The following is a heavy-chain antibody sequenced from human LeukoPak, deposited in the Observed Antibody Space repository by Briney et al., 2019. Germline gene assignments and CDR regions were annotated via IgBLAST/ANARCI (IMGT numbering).Heavy chain of an antibody. V-gene: IGHV1-46*01. J-gene: IGHJ5*02. Sequence: ASVKVSCKASGYTFTTYYVHWVRQAPGQGLGWMGIIYPSGGSTSYAQKFQGRVTMTRDTSTSTVYMELNSLRSEDTAVYYCARDISSGSHTWFDPWGQGTLVTVSS. CDR1: GYTFTTYY. CDR2: IYPSGGST. CDR3: ARDISSGSHTWFDP. D-gene: IGHD1-26*01.